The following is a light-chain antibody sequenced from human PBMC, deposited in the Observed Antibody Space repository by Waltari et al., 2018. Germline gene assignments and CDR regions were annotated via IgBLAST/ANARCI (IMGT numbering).Light chain of an antibody. Sequence: NFMLTQPHSVSESPGKTVTISCTGSSGSIASNYVQWYQQRPGSAPTTVIYEDNQRTSGVTDRFSGSIDSSSNSASLTIAGLKTEDEADYYCQSYDSSNWVFGGGTKLTVL. CDR1: SGSIASNY. J-gene: IGLJ3*02. CDR2: EDN. CDR3: QSYDSSNWV. V-gene: IGLV6-57*02.